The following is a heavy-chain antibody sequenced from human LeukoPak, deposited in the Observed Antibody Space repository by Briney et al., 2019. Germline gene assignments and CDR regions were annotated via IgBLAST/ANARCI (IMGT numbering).Heavy chain of an antibody. V-gene: IGHV1-18*01. D-gene: IGHD3-3*01. CDR3: ARARSPDYDFWSGYGTPYDY. CDR2: ISAYNGNT. J-gene: IGHJ4*02. CDR1: GYTLPSYG. Sequence: ASVKVSCKASGYTLPSYGISWVRQAPGQGLEGMGWISAYNGNTNYAQKLQGRVTMTTDTSTSTASMELRSLRSDDTAVYYCARARSPDYDFWSGYGTPYDYWGQGTLVTVSS.